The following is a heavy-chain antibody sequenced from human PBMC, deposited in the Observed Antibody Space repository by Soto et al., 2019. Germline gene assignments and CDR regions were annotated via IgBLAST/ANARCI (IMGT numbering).Heavy chain of an antibody. J-gene: IGHJ5*02. V-gene: IGHV1-3*01. CDR3: ARDLRRLFMIKYFDP. CDR1: GYTFTSYA. Sequence: ASVKVSCKASGYTFTSYAMHWVRQAPGQRLEWMGWINAGNGNTKYSQKFQGRVTITRDTSASTAYMELSSLRSEDTAVYYCARDLRRLFMIKYFDPWGQGTLVTVSS. CDR2: INAGNGNT. D-gene: IGHD3-16*01.